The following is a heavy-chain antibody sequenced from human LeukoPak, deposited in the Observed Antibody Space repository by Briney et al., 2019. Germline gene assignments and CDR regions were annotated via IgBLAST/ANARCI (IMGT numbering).Heavy chain of an antibody. V-gene: IGHV3-23*01. CDR2: ISGSGDNT. J-gene: IGHJ5*02. Sequence: GGSLRLSCAASGFTFSNYAMSWVRQAPGKGLEWVSAISGSGDNTYYADSVKGRFTISRDNSKNTLYLQMNSLRAEDTAVYYCASSGYDYVIWVRESRNWFDPWGQGTLVTVSS. CDR3: ASSGYDYVIWVRESRNWFDP. CDR1: GFTFSNYA. D-gene: IGHD5-12*01.